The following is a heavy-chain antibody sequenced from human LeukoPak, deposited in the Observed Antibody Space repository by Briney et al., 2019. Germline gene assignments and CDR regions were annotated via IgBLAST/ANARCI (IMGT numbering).Heavy chain of an antibody. D-gene: IGHD3-22*01. J-gene: IGHJ4*02. CDR2: FDPEDGET. V-gene: IGHV1-24*01. CDR1: GYTLTELS. Sequence: GASVKVSCKVSGYTLTELSMHWVRRPPGKGLGWVGGFDPEDGETIYAQKFQGRVTMTEDTSTDTAYIELSSLRSEDTAVYYCATSRMYYYDSSGYYPLDYWGQGTLVTVSS. CDR3: ATSRMYYYDSSGYYPLDY.